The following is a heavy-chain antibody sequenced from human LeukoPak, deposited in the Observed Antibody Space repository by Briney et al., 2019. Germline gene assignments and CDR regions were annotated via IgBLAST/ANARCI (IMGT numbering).Heavy chain of an antibody. Sequence: SETLSLTCTVSGGSISSYYWSWIRQPPGKGLEWIGYIYDSGSTYYNPSLKSRVTISVDTSKNQFSLKLSSVTAADTAVYYCARDRVVTVGAFDIWGQGTKVTVSS. CDR3: ARDRVVTVGAFDI. J-gene: IGHJ3*02. D-gene: IGHD4-23*01. CDR2: IYDSGST. V-gene: IGHV4-30-4*01. CDR1: GGSISSYY.